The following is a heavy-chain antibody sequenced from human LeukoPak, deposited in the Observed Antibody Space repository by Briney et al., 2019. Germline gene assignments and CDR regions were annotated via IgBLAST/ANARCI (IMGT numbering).Heavy chain of an antibody. CDR2: INHSGST. CDR1: GGSFSGYY. Sequence: SETLSLTCAVYGGSFSGYYWSWIRQPPGKGLEWIGEINHSGSTNYNPSLKSRVTISVDTSKNQFSLKLSSVTAADTAVYYCATGRVSYCSSTSCPKGPTLNFDYWGQGTLVTVSS. V-gene: IGHV4-34*01. J-gene: IGHJ4*02. CDR3: ATGRVSYCSSTSCPKGPTLNFDY. D-gene: IGHD2-2*01.